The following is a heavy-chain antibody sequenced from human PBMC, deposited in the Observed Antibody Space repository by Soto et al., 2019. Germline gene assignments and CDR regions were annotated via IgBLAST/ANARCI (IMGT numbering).Heavy chain of an antibody. V-gene: IGHV1-18*01. Sequence: ASVKVSSKASGYTFTSYGISWVRQAPGQGLEWMGWISAYNGNTNYAQKLQGRVTMTTDTSTSTAYMELRSLRSDDTAVYYCARTHAYGDYGYYYSYMDVWGKGTTVTVS. CDR3: ARTHAYGDYGYYYSYMDV. J-gene: IGHJ6*03. CDR1: GYTFTSYG. CDR2: ISAYNGNT. D-gene: IGHD4-17*01.